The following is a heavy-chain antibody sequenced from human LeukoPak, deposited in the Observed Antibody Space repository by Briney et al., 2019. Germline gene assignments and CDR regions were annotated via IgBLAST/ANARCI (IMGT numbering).Heavy chain of an antibody. D-gene: IGHD5-24*01. J-gene: IGHJ4*02. CDR1: GGSISNSNYY. CDR2: IYYSGNT. Sequence: PSETLSLTCTVSGGSISNSNYYWGWVRQPPGKGLEWIGPIYYSGNTYYTPSLKSRVTISVDTSKNQFSLRLSSVTAADTAVYFCMRHEEEDGYNAKPFDFWGQGTLVTVSS. CDR3: MRHEEEDGYNAKPFDF. V-gene: IGHV4-39*01.